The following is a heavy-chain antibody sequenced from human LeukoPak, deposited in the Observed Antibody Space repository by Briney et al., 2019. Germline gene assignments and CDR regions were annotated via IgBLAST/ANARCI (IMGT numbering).Heavy chain of an antibody. CDR2: IYYTGST. V-gene: IGHV4-61*05. J-gene: IGHJ3*02. CDR3: AKYRPSGSVWVGFDI. Sequence: PSETLSLTCTVSGGSISSSSYYWGWIRQPPGKGLEWIGYIYYTGSTSYNPHLKSRVSISVDTSKNQFSLRLTSVTAADTALYYCAKYRPSGSVWVGFDIWGQGTMVTVSS. D-gene: IGHD3-16*01. CDR1: GGSISSSSYY.